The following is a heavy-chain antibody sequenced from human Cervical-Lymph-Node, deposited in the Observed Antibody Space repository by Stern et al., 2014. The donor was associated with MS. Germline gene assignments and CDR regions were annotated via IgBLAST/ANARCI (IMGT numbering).Heavy chain of an antibody. J-gene: IGHJ5*02. D-gene: IGHD6-19*01. CDR1: GYTFSNYG. CDR2: INAKNDYT. V-gene: IGHV1-18*04. CDR3: ARVSSGSFST. Sequence: HLVQSGAEVRKPGASVTVSCKASGYTFSNYGITWVRQAPGHGLEWMGWINAKNDYTAYAQKLQGRVTMTTDTSTSTAYMNLRSLTSDDTAVYYCARVSSGSFSTWGQGTLVTVSS.